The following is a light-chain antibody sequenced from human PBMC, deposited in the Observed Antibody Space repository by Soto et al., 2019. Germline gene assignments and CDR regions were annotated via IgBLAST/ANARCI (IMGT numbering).Light chain of an antibody. CDR3: QQYNNWPPAIT. J-gene: IGKJ5*01. V-gene: IGKV3-15*01. Sequence: EIVMTQSPATLSVSPGERVTLSCRASQGVRRNLAWYQQKPGQAPRLLIYGASTRATGIPARFSGSGSGTEFTLTISSLQSEDFAVYYCQQYNNWPPAITFGQGTRLEIK. CDR2: GAS. CDR1: QGVRRN.